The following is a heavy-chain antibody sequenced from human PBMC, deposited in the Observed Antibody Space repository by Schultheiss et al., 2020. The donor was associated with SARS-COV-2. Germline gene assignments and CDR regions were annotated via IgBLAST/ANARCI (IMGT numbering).Heavy chain of an antibody. D-gene: IGHD7-27*01. V-gene: IGHV1-18*04. CDR1: GYTFTSYG. CDR3: ARDGEDTDGMDV. Sequence: ASVKVSCKASGYTFTSYGISWVRQAPGQGLEWMGWISAYNGNTNYAQKFQGRVTMTRDTSISTAYMELSRLRSDDTAVYYCARDGEDTDGMDVWGQGTTVTVSS. CDR2: ISAYNGNT. J-gene: IGHJ6*02.